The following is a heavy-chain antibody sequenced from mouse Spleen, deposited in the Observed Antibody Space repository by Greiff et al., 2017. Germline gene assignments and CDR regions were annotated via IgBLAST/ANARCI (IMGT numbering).Heavy chain of an antibody. CDR1: GFTFSSYA. V-gene: IGHV5-4*03. J-gene: IGHJ3*01. CDR3: ARVLYYDYDGFAY. Sequence: DVKLVESGGGLVKPGGSLKLSCAASGFTFSSYAMSWVRQTPEKRLEWVATISDGGSYTYYPDNVKGRFTISRDNAKNNLYLQMSHLKSEDTAMYYCARVLYYDYDGFAYWGQGTLVTVSA. D-gene: IGHD2-4*01. CDR2: ISDGGSYT.